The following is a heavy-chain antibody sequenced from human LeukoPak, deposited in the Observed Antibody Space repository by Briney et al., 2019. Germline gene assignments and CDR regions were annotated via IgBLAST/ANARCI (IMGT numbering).Heavy chain of an antibody. Sequence: GESLRLSCAASGFTFDDYAMYWVRQAPGKGLEWVSGISWNSGTIGYADSVKGRFTISRDNAKNSLYLQMNSLRAEDTAVYYCARGDIAARPLGAFDIWGQGTMVTVSS. CDR1: GFTFDDYA. CDR3: ARGDIAARPLGAFDI. CDR2: ISWNSGTI. J-gene: IGHJ3*02. D-gene: IGHD6-6*01. V-gene: IGHV3-9*01.